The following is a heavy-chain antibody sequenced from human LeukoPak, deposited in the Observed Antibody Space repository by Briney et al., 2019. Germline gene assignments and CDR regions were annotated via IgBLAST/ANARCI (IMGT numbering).Heavy chain of an antibody. CDR1: GYSISSGYY. J-gene: IGHJ4*02. CDR3: ARHTYYDFWSGYQVLYFDY. Sequence: PSETLSLTCTVSGYSISSGYYWGWIRPPPGKGLEWIGSIYYSGSTYYNPSLKSRVTISVDTSKNQFSLKLSSVTAADTAVYYCARHTYYDFWSGYQVLYFDYWGQGTLVTVSS. CDR2: IYYSGST. V-gene: IGHV4-38-2*02. D-gene: IGHD3-3*01.